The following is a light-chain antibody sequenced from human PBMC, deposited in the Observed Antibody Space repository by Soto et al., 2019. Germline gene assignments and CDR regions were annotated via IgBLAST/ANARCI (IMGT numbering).Light chain of an antibody. Sequence: QSALTQPPSASGSPGQSVTISCTGSNSDIGAYNHVSWYQQHPGKAPKLIIYEVGERPSGVPDRFSGSKSGDTASLTVSGLQAEDEADYYCCSYAGSKNFVFGTGTKVTVL. CDR2: EVG. CDR1: NSDIGAYNH. V-gene: IGLV2-8*01. CDR3: CSYAGSKNFV. J-gene: IGLJ1*01.